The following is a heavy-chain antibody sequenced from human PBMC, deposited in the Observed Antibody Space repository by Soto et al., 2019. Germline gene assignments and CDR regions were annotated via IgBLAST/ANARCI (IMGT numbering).Heavy chain of an antibody. CDR3: ASSVVVPSTMNYFDY. Sequence: PVESLKISWKGSGYSFSNYWIAWVRQMPGKGLEWRGIIFPADSDTKYSPSFQVQVTISAEKSISTAYLQWSSLKASDTAMYYCASSVVVPSTMNYFDYWGQGSLVTVS. D-gene: IGHD2-15*01. J-gene: IGHJ4*02. CDR2: IFPADSDT. V-gene: IGHV5-51*01. CDR1: GYSFSNYW.